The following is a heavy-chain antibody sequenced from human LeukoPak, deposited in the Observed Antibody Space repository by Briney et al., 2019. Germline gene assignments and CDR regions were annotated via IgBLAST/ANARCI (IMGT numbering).Heavy chain of an antibody. D-gene: IGHD6-6*01. CDR3: AKLFEGRSSPLDY. J-gene: IGHJ4*02. Sequence: GGSLRLSCAASGFTFARYAMSWVRQAPGKGLEWVSAISGSGGSTYYADSVKGRFTISRDNSKNTLYLQMNSLRAEDTAVYYCAKLFEGRSSPLDYWGQGTLVTVSS. CDR2: ISGSGGST. V-gene: IGHV3-23*01. CDR1: GFTFARYA.